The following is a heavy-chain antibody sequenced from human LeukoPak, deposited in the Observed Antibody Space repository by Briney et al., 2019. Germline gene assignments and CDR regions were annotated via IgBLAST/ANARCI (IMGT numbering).Heavy chain of an antibody. V-gene: IGHV3-23*01. D-gene: IGHD4-17*01. CDR3: AKDRRRTTVTLFDY. Sequence: GGPLRLSCAASGFTFSSYAMSWVRQAPGKGLEWVSAISGSGGSTYYADSVKGRFTISRDNSKNTLYLQMNSLRAEDTAVYYCAKDRRRTTVTLFDYWGQGTLVTVSS. J-gene: IGHJ4*02. CDR1: GFTFSSYA. CDR2: ISGSGGST.